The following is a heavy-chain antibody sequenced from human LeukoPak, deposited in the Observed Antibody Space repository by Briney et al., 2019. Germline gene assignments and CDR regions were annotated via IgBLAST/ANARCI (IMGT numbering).Heavy chain of an antibody. J-gene: IGHJ4*02. CDR3: ASNVVSRMVATGYGIHYFDY. CDR1: GYIFTGYY. CDR2: INPNSGGA. V-gene: IGHV1-2*06. Sequence: GASVKVSRKASGYIFTGYYMHWVRQAPGQGLEWMGRINPNSGGANYAQKFQGRVAMTRDMSISTAYMELSRLGSDDTAVYYCASNVVSRMVATGYGIHYFDYWGQGTLVTVSS. D-gene: IGHD5-12*01.